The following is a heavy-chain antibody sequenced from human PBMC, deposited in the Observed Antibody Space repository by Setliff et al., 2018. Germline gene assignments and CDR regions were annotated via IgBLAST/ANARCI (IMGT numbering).Heavy chain of an antibody. Sequence: GESLKISCAASGFTFSSYAMHWVRQAPGKGLEYVSAISSNGGSTYYANSVKGRFTISRDNSKNTLYLQMGSLRAEDMAVYYCARYVDIVARGYYYYYVDVWGKGTTVTVSS. CDR1: GFTFSSYA. CDR3: ARYVDIVARGYYYYYVDV. V-gene: IGHV3-64*01. D-gene: IGHD5-12*01. J-gene: IGHJ6*03. CDR2: ISSNGGST.